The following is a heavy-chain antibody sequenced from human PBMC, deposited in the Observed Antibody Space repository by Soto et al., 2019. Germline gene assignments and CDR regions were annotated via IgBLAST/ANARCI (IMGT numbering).Heavy chain of an antibody. Sequence: GGSLRLSCAASGFEFSGYYMTWIRQAPGKGLEWVGRIKSKADGETKDYGAPVRGRFTISRDDSQDILYLHMNSLRIEDTAVYYCCVIKRRDQYSTSGYWFDPWGPGTLVTVSS. J-gene: IGHJ5*02. D-gene: IGHD4-4*01. CDR3: CVIKRRDQYSTSGYWFDP. V-gene: IGHV3-15*01. CDR1: GFEFSGYY. CDR2: IKSKADGETK.